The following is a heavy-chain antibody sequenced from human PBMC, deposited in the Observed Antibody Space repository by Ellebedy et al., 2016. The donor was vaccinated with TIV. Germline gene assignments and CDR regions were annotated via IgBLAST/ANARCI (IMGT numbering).Heavy chain of an antibody. J-gene: IGHJ3*01. CDR1: GFTVGDYV. CDR3: ARGLRISGDAFDV. Sequence: PGGSLRLSCTASGFTVGDYVLSWFRQAPGKGLEWVSYIRIKAYGETTEYAASLKDRFTFSRDDSKSIADLQMNSLKIEDTAMYYCARGLRISGDAFDVWGQGTMVTVSS. CDR2: IRIKAYGETT. V-gene: IGHV3-49*03. D-gene: IGHD3-10*01.